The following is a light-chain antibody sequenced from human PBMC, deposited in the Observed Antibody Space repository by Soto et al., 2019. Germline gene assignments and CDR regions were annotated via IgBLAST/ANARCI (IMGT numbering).Light chain of an antibody. Sequence: EIVLTQSPATLSASPVERATLYFMSSQRVNSRFFAWYQQKPAQAPRLLIYGASTRAAGIPARFSGSGSGTEFTLTISSLQSEDFAVYYCQQYNNWPRTCGQGTKVDIK. V-gene: IGKV3D-15*01. J-gene: IGKJ1*01. CDR1: QRVNSRF. CDR2: GAS. CDR3: QQYNNWPRT.